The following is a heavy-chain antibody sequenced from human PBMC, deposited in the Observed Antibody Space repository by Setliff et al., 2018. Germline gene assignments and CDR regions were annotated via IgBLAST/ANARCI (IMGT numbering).Heavy chain of an antibody. Sequence: ASVKVSCKTSGYNFITFGISWVRQAPGQGLEWLGWIAPYNGNTDYAQKFQGRVTMTTDTSTNTAHMELRSLTSADTAVYFCARFGGSCSSSSCYASDLWGQGTMVTVSS. V-gene: IGHV1-18*01. D-gene: IGHD2-2*01. J-gene: IGHJ3*01. CDR3: ARFGGSCSSSSCYASDL. CDR1: GYNFITFG. CDR2: IAPYNGNT.